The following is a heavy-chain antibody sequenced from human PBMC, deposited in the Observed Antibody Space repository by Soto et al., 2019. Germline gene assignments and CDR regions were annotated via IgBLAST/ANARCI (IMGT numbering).Heavy chain of an antibody. CDR1: GGTFSTFG. V-gene: IGHV1-69*13. CDR2: IIPFFGTA. J-gene: IGHJ4*02. D-gene: IGHD3-16*01. CDR3: ARTAPMDAGDKYYYDF. Sequence: SVKVSCKASGGTFSTFGISWVRQAPGQGLEWMGGIIPFFGTAKYSQKFEDRITITADESTNTVYMDLRSLTSEDTAIYYCARTAPMDAGDKYYYDFRGQGALVTVSS.